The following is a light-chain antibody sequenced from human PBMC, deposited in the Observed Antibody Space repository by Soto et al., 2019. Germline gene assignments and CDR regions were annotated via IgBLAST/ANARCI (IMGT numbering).Light chain of an antibody. Sequence: EIVLTQSPGTLSMSPWERATLSCRASQSVSRNLAWYQQKPGQAPRLLIYGAFNRATGIPDRFSGSGSGTDFTLTISRLEPEDSAVYYCQQYGSAPTWTFGQGTKVDIK. V-gene: IGKV3-20*01. J-gene: IGKJ1*01. CDR3: QQYGSAPTWT. CDR2: GAF. CDR1: QSVSRN.